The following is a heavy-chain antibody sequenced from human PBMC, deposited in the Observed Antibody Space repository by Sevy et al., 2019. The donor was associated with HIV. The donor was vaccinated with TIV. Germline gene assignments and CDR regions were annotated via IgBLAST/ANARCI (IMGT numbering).Heavy chain of an antibody. D-gene: IGHD3-10*01. Sequence: ASVMVSCKASGYTFTSYGISWVRQAPGQGLEWMGWISAYNGNTNYAQKLQGRVTMTTDTSTSTAYMELRSLRSDDTAVYYCARLWFREFGMYWFEPWGKGTLVTV. CDR3: ARLWFREFGMYWFEP. CDR1: GYTFTSYG. J-gene: IGHJ5*02. V-gene: IGHV1-18*01. CDR2: ISAYNGNT.